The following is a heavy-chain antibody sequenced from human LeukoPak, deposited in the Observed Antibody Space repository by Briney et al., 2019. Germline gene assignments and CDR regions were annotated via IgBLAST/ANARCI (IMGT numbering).Heavy chain of an antibody. D-gene: IGHD5-18*01. Sequence: GGSLRLSCAGSGFTFGGYGMHWFRQTPGKGREWVSAISDGAGGRTYYTDSVKGRFTISRDNSKNTLYLQLNSLRAEDTAVYYCAKEDVDTSFDYWGQGTLVTVSS. CDR2: ISDGAGGRT. V-gene: IGHV3-23*01. CDR1: GFTFGGYG. J-gene: IGHJ4*02. CDR3: AKEDVDTSFDY.